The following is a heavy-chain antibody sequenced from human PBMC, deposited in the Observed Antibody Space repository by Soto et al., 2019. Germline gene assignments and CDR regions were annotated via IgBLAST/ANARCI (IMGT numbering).Heavy chain of an antibody. D-gene: IGHD5-18*01. J-gene: IGHJ5*02. Sequence: QVQLQQWGAGLLKPSETLSLTCAVYGGSFSGYYWSWIRQPPGKGLEWIGEINHSGSTNYNPSLKSRVTISVDTSKNQFSLKLSSVTAADTAVYYCARSLVDTAMVSDWFDPWGQGTLVTVSS. CDR2: INHSGST. CDR1: GGSFSGYY. V-gene: IGHV4-34*01. CDR3: ARSLVDTAMVSDWFDP.